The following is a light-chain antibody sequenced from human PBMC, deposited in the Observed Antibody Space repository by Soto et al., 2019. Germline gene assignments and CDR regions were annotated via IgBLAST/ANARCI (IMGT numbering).Light chain of an antibody. J-gene: IGKJ2*01. CDR1: QSVSNSY. Sequence: EIVLTQSPGTLSLSPGERAALSCRASQSVSNSYLAWYQHKPGQAPRLLIHGASSRATGIPDRFSGSGSGTDFTLTISRLEPEEFAVYYCQQYGTSPRTFGQGTKLEIK. CDR3: QQYGTSPRT. V-gene: IGKV3-20*01. CDR2: GAS.